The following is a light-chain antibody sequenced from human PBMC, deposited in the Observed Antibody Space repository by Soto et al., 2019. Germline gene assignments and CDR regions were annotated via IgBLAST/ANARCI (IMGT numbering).Light chain of an antibody. CDR3: LQAAQFPLP. CDR2: LAS. CDR1: QSLLQSNGNNH. V-gene: IGKV2-28*01. Sequence: DIVLTQSPLSLPVTPGDPASISCRSSQSLLQSNGNNHLDWYLQRPGQSPQLLHYLASSRAAGVPDGFGGSGSCTESSLEISRVEAEDVVFYYCLQAAQFPLPCGQGTRLEIK. J-gene: IGKJ5*01.